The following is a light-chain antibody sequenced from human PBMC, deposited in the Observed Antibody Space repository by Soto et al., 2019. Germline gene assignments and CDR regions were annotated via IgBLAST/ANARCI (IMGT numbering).Light chain of an antibody. Sequence: DIQMTQSPSSVSAAVGDRVTITCRASQGISSWLAWYQQQPGRAPKLLIYAASTLQRRVPSWFSGSGSGTDFSLTISSLQPEDFATYYCQQAHSFPVTFGQGPRLEI. CDR3: QQAHSFPVT. V-gene: IGKV1-12*01. CDR2: AAS. J-gene: IGKJ5*01. CDR1: QGISSW.